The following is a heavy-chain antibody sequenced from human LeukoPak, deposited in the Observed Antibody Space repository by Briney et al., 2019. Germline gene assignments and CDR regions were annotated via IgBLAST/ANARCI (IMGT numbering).Heavy chain of an antibody. J-gene: IGHJ6*02. CDR3: ARDQYYGTDL. V-gene: IGHV3-11*01. CDR1: GFTFSDYY. CDR2: ISSSGSTI. Sequence: GGSLRLSCAASGFTFSDYYTSWIRQAPGKGLEWVSKISSSGSTIYYADSVKGRFTISRDNAKNSLFLQMNSLRDEDTAVYYCARDQYYGTDLWGRGTTVTVSS.